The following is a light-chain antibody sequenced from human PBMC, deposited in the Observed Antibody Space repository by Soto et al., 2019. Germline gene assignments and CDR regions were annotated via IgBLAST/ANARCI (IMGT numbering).Light chain of an antibody. CDR2: DNY. Sequence: QSVLTQPPSVSAAPGQTVTLSCSGSISNIGNNYVSWLQQFPGTAPKLLIYDNYKRPSGIPDRFSGSKSGTSATLGITGLQTGDEADYYCGTWDTSLSAVVFGGGTKLTVL. CDR3: GTWDTSLSAVV. CDR1: ISNIGNNY. V-gene: IGLV1-51*01. J-gene: IGLJ2*01.